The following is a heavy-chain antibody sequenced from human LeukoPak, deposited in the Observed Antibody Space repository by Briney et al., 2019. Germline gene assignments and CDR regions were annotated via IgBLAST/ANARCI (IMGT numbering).Heavy chain of an antibody. J-gene: IGHJ4*02. D-gene: IGHD1-26*01. CDR3: TTDRRSGSYPLDY. CDR1: GFTFSNAW. V-gene: IGHV3-15*01. CDR2: IKSKTDGGTT. Sequence: PGGSLRLSCAASGFTFSNAWMSWVRQAPGKGLEWVGRIKSKTDGGTTDYAAPVKGRFTISRDDSKNTLYLQMNSLKTEDTAVYYCTTDRRSGSYPLDYWGQGTLVTVSS.